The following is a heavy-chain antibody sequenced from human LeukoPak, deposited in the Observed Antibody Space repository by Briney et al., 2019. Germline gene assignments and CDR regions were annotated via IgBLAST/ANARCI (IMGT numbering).Heavy chain of an antibody. CDR2: IYTSGST. V-gene: IGHV4-4*07. Sequence: SETLSLTCTVSGGSISSYYWSWIRQPAGKGLEWIGRIYTSGSTNYNPSLKSRVTMSVDTSKNQFSLKLSSVTAADTAVYYCARDIVVVPAAISYYYGMDVWGQGTTVTVSS. CDR3: ARDIVVVPAAISYYYGMDV. CDR1: GGSISSYY. D-gene: IGHD2-2*02. J-gene: IGHJ6*02.